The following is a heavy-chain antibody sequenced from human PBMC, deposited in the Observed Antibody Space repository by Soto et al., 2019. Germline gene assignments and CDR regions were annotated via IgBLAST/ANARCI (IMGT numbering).Heavy chain of an antibody. J-gene: IGHJ5*02. Sequence: PSGSLALSCARCGATMTSTAYVWAWGREPPGKGLEWIGEINHVGGTNYNPSLKSRVTMSVDTSQNQFSLRLISVTAADTAMYFCVRIRYQLPSPVLWLDPPGQAT. CDR3: VRIRYQLPSPVLWLDP. D-gene: IGHD1-1*01. CDR1: GATMTSTAYV. CDR2: INHVGGT. V-gene: IGHV4-4*02.